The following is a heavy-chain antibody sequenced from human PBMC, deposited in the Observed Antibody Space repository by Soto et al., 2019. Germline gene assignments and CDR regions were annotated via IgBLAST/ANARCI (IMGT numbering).Heavy chain of an antibody. CDR3: SSGRGYVILTGYYPYFDY. Sequence: EVQLVESGGGLVQSGKSLRLSCAASGLTFDDYAMHWVRQAPGKDLEWVSGISWNSGSIGYADSVKGRFTISRDNAKNSLYLQMNSLGAGDPALYYCSSGRGYVILTGYYPYFDYWGQGTLVTVSS. J-gene: IGHJ4*02. CDR1: GLTFDDYA. V-gene: IGHV3-9*01. CDR2: ISWNSGSI. D-gene: IGHD3-9*01.